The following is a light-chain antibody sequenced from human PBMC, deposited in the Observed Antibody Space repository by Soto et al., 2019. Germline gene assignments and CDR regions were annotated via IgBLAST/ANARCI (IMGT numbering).Light chain of an antibody. CDR3: HSYDSTLSARYV. CDR2: ANI. V-gene: IGLV1-40*01. J-gene: IGLJ1*01. CDR1: SSNIGAGYD. Sequence: QPVLTQPPSVSGAPGQRVTISCTGSSSNIGAGYDVHWYQQRPGAAPKLLISANINRPSGVPDRFSGSKSGTSASLAITGLQADDEGDYYCHSYDSTLSARYVFGTGTKLTVL.